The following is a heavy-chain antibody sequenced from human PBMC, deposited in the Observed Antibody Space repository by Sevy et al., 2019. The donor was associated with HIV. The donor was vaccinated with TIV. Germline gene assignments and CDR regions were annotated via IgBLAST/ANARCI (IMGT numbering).Heavy chain of an antibody. V-gene: IGHV3-48*02. D-gene: IGHD2-15*01. J-gene: IGHJ4*02. CDR2: ISSGSGTL. CDR1: GFNFRNYS. CDR3: ARPYCSGDDCYSELDY. Sequence: GESLKISCAASGFNFRNYSMTWVRQAPGKGLDWVSYISSGSGTLHYADSVKDRFTISRYNAKNALFLQMNSLRDEDTAIYYCARPYCSGDDCYSELDYWGQGILVTVSS.